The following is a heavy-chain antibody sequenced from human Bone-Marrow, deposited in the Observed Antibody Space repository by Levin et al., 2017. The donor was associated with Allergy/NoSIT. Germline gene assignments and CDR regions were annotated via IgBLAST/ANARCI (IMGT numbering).Heavy chain of an antibody. J-gene: IGHJ6*02. D-gene: IGHD1/OR15-1a*01. V-gene: IGHV3-74*01. CDR1: GFTFNIYW. Sequence: GESLKISCEASGFTFNIYWMHWVRQAPGKGLEWVSRINSDGSATKYADSVRGRFTISRDNAKNTLYLHSNSLRADDTAVYYCARASGAPNKLGVWGRGTTVTVSS. CDR3: ARASGAPNKLGV. CDR2: INSDGSAT.